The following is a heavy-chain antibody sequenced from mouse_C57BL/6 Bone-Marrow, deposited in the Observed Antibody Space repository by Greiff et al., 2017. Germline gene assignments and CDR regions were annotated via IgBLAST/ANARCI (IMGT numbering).Heavy chain of an antibody. J-gene: IGHJ3*01. V-gene: IGHV1-82*01. Sequence: VQRVEPGPELVKPGASVKISCKASGYAFSSSWMHWVKQRPGQGLEWIGRIYPGDGDTNYNGKFKGKATLTADKSSSTAYMQLSSLTSEDSAVYFCAVDSSGYGFAYWGQGTLVTVSA. CDR1: GYAFSSSW. D-gene: IGHD3-2*02. CDR2: IYPGDGDT. CDR3: AVDSSGYGFAY.